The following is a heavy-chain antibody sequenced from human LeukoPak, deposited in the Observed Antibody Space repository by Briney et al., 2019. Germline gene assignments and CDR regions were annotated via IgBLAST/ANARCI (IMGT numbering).Heavy chain of an antibody. D-gene: IGHD3-10*01. CDR3: AREGPPVLWFGEGPAYYYYGMDV. Sequence: SQTLSLTCTVSGGSISSGGYYWSWIRQPPGKGLEWIGYIYYSGSTYYNPSLKSRVTISVDRSKNQFSLKLSSVTAADTAVYYCAREGPPVLWFGEGPAYYYYGMDVWGQGTTVTVSS. CDR1: GGSISSGGYY. J-gene: IGHJ6*02. CDR2: IYYSGST. V-gene: IGHV4-30-2*01.